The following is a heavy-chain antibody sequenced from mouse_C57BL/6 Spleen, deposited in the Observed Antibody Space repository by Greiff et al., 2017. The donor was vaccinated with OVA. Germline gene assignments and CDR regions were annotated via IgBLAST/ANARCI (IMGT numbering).Heavy chain of an antibody. CDR2: INPNYGPT. Sequence: SGPELVKPGASVKISCKASGYSFTDYNMNWVKQSNGKSLEWIGVINPNYGPTSYNQKFKGKATLTVDQSSSTAYMQLNSLTSEDSAVYYCARGESWDGYYLYYFDYWGQGTTLTVSS. J-gene: IGHJ2*01. CDR1: GYSFTDYN. D-gene: IGHD2-3*01. V-gene: IGHV1-39*01. CDR3: ARGESWDGYYLYYFDY.